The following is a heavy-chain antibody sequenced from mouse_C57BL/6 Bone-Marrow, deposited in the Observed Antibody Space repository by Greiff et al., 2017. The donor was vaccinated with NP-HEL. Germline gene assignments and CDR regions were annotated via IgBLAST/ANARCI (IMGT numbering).Heavy chain of an antibody. V-gene: IGHV3-6*01. Sequence: EVKLQESGPGLVKPSQSLSLTCSVTGYSITSGYYWNWIRQFPGNKLEWMGYISYDGSNNYNPSLKNRISITRDTSKNQFFLKLNSVTTEDTATYYCAREGVYYGSSPYYFDYWGQGTTLTVSS. CDR1: GYSITSGYY. D-gene: IGHD1-1*01. CDR2: ISYDGSN. J-gene: IGHJ2*01. CDR3: AREGVYYGSSPYYFDY.